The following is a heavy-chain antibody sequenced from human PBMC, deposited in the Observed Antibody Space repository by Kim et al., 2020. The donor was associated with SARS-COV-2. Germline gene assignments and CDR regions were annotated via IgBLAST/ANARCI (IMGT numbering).Heavy chain of an antibody. D-gene: IGHD3-3*01. CDR3: ARMYYDFWSVYFGTLGY. Sequence: GGSLRLSCAASGFTFSSYAMHWVRQAPGKGLEWVAVISYDGSNKYYADSVKGRFTISRDNSKNTLYLQMNSLRAEDTAVYYCARMYYDFWSVYFGTLGYWGQGTLVTVSS. CDR1: GFTFSSYA. J-gene: IGHJ4*02. CDR2: ISYDGSNK. V-gene: IGHV3-30-3*01.